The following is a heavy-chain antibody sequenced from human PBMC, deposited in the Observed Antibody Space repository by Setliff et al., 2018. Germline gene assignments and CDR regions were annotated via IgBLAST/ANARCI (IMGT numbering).Heavy chain of an antibody. CDR1: GYSISSGYY. CDR3: ARQASLYYYDSSGYYDY. V-gene: IGHV4-38-2*01. D-gene: IGHD3-22*01. J-gene: IGHJ4*02. CDR2: IYHSGST. Sequence: PSETLSLTCAVSGYSISSGYYWGWIRQPPGKGLEWIGSIYHSGSTYYNPSLKSRVTISVDTSKNQFSLKLSSVTAADTAVCYCARQASLYYYDSSGYYDYWGQGTLVTVSS.